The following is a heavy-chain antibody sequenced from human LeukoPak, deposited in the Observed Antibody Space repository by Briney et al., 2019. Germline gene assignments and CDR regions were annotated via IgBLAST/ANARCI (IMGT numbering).Heavy chain of an antibody. J-gene: IGHJ4*02. D-gene: IGHD3-22*01. CDR2: INHSGST. CDR1: GGSFSGYY. V-gene: IGHV4-34*01. CDR3: ARGRRWYYYDSSGYYSAFDY. Sequence: TSATLSLTCAVYGGSFSGYYWSWIRQPPEKGLEWIGEINHSGSTNYNPSLKSRVTISVDTSKNQFSLKLSSVTAADTAVYYCARGRRWYYYDSSGYYSAFDYWGQGTLVTVSS.